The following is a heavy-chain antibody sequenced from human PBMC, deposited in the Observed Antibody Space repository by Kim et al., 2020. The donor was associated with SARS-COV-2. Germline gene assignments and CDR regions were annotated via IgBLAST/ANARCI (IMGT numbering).Heavy chain of an antibody. CDR2: ISHDGSKE. D-gene: IGHD2-15*01. V-gene: IGHV3-30*18. CDR1: GFKFSNYA. Sequence: GGSLRLSCAASGFKFSNYAMHWVRQAPGKGLEWMAVISHDGSKEYYGDSVKGRFTISRDNSRNTLSLQMNSLRGEDTAVYSCVKDREYCSGGTCYNGILDHWGQGTLVTVSS. J-gene: IGHJ4*02. CDR3: VKDREYCSGGTCYNGILDH.